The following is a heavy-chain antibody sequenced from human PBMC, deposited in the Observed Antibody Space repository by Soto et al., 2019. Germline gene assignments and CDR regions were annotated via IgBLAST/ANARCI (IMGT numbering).Heavy chain of an antibody. CDR2: ISGSGGST. CDR1: GFTFSSYA. V-gene: IGHV3-23*01. D-gene: IGHD3-3*01. J-gene: IGHJ6*02. CDR3: AKALGGYDFWSGYPTYYYYGMDV. Sequence: GGSLRFSCAASGFTFSSYAMSWVRQAPGKGLEWVSAISGSGGSTYYADSVKGRFTISRDNSKNTLYLQMNSLRAEDTAVYYCAKALGGYDFWSGYPTYYYYGMDVWGQGTTVTVSS.